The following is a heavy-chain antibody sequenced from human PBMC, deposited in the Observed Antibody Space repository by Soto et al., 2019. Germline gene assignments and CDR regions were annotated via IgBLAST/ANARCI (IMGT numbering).Heavy chain of an antibody. Sequence: GGSLRLSCAASGFTFSSYGMHWVRQAPGKGLEWVAVISYDGSNKYYADSVKGRFTISRDNSKNTLYLQMNSLRAEDTAVYYCARVTRRYCSGGSCYGLDYWGQGTLVTVSS. CDR3: ARVTRRYCSGGSCYGLDY. D-gene: IGHD2-15*01. CDR2: ISYDGSNK. V-gene: IGHV3-33*08. J-gene: IGHJ4*02. CDR1: GFTFSSYG.